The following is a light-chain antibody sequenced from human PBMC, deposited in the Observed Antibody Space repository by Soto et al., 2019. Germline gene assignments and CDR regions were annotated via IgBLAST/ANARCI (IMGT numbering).Light chain of an antibody. CDR1: QSVSSY. Sequence: EIVLTQSPATLSLSPGERATLSCGASQSVSSYLAWYQQKPGQAPRLLIYDASNRATVIPARFSGSGSGTDFTLTISSLEPEDFAVYYCQQRSNWPLLTFGGGTKVEIK. J-gene: IGKJ4*01. CDR3: QQRSNWPLLT. CDR2: DAS. V-gene: IGKV3-11*01.